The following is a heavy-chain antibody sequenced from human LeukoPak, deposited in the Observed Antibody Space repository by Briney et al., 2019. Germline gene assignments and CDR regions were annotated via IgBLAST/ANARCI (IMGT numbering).Heavy chain of an antibody. CDR2: IYGVDSDD. J-gene: IGHJ4*02. Sequence: GESLKISCKGLGYSFIIYWIAWGRQMPGKGLEWMGIIYGVDSDDRYSPSFQGQVTISADKSMNTAYLQWSSLKASDTAMYYCTRRGSGYDHWHFDYWGQGTLVTVPS. D-gene: IGHD5-12*01. V-gene: IGHV5-51*01. CDR3: TRRGSGYDHWHFDY. CDR1: GYSFIIYW.